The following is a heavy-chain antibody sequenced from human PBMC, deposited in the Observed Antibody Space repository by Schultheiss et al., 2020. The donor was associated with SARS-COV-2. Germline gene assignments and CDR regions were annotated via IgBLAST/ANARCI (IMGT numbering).Heavy chain of an antibody. D-gene: IGHD6-13*01. CDR1: GYSISSGDYY. Sequence: SQTLSLTCAVSGYSISSGDYYWSWIRQPPGKGLEWIGEINHSGSTNYNPSLKSRVTISVDTSKNQFSLKLSSVTAADTAVYYCAREDSSSWPFDYWGQGTLVTVSS. CDR3: AREDSSSWPFDY. J-gene: IGHJ4*02. V-gene: IGHV4-34*01. CDR2: INHSGST.